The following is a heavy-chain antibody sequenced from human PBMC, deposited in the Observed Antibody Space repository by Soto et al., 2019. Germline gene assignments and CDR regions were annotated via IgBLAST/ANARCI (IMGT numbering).Heavy chain of an antibody. CDR1: GGSVRTGSYH. Sequence: SETLSLTCSVSGGSVRTGSYHWSWIRQPPGKGMEWIGFIPNNGSPDYKPSLKSRVVVSIDRSKNQFSLKVNSVTAADTAVYFCARIGWGGDSWGQGTLVTVSS. CDR2: IPNNGSP. V-gene: IGHV4-61*01. CDR3: ARIGWGGDS. J-gene: IGHJ4*02. D-gene: IGHD7-27*01.